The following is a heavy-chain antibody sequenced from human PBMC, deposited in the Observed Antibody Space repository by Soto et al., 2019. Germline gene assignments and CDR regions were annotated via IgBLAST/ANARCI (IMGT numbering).Heavy chain of an antibody. D-gene: IGHD2-2*01. Sequence: PSETLSLTCTVSGGTISSYDWSWIRQPPGKGLEWIGYIYYSGSTNYNPSLKSRVTISVDTSKNQFSLKLSSVTAADTAVYYCARRAVVPAADYYYYYMDVWGKGTTVTVSS. J-gene: IGHJ6*03. CDR1: GGTISSYD. CDR3: ARRAVVPAADYYYYYMDV. V-gene: IGHV4-59*01. CDR2: IYYSGST.